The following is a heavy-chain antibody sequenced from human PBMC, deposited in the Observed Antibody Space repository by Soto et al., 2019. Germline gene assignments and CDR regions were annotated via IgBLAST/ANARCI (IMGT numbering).Heavy chain of an antibody. CDR1: GGSISSGGYS. V-gene: IGHV4-30-2*01. J-gene: IGHJ6*02. D-gene: IGHD4-17*01. Sequence: SETLSLTCAVSGGSISSGGYSWSWVRKTPGKCLEWIWYLYHSGSTYYSPSRKIRVTISVDRSNNQFSLKLSSVTAADTAVYFCAGDYGAYDYYYGMDVWGQGTTVAVSS. CDR2: LYHSGST. CDR3: AGDYGAYDYYYGMDV.